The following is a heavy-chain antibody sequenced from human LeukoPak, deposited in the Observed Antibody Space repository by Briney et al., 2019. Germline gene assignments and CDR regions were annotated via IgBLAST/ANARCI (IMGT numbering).Heavy chain of an antibody. Sequence: SETLSLTCAGYGGSFSGYYWSWIRQPPGKGLERIWSIYYSGSTYYNPSLKSRVTISVDTSKNQFSLKLSSVTAADTAVYYCARHCGGDCLDYWGQGTLVTVSS. CDR1: GGSFSGYY. D-gene: IGHD2-21*02. V-gene: IGHV4-34*01. CDR2: IYYSGST. CDR3: ARHCGGDCLDY. J-gene: IGHJ4*02.